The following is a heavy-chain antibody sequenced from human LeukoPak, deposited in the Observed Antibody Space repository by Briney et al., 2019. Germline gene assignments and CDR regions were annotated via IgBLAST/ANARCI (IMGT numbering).Heavy chain of an antibody. CDR2: IYHSGST. CDR3: ARVPGVAGAFDI. Sequence: SETLSLTCTVSGYSISSGYYWGWIRQPPGKGLEWIGSIYHSGSTYYNPSLKSRVTISVDTSKNQFSLKLSSVTAADTAVYYCARVPGVAGAFDIWGQGTMVTVSS. D-gene: IGHD2-15*01. J-gene: IGHJ3*02. CDR1: GYSISSGYY. V-gene: IGHV4-38-2*02.